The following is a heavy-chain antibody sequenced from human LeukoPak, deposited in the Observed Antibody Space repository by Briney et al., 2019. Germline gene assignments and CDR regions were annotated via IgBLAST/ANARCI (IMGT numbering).Heavy chain of an antibody. D-gene: IGHD1-26*01. V-gene: IGHV1-46*01. J-gene: IGHJ4*02. CDR3: ARDPGEVGATTWFDY. CDR1: GYTFTNYY. CDR2: INPSGGST. Sequence: ASVKVSCKASGYTFTNYYMHWVRQAPGQGLEWMGIINPSGGSTTYAQKFQGRVTMTRDTSTSTVYMELSSLRSDDTAIYYCARDPGEVGATTWFDYWGQGTLVTVSS.